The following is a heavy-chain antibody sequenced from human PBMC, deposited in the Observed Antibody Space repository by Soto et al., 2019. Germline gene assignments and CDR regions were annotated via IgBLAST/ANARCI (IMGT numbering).Heavy chain of an antibody. CDR3: ANLGDNSGYIAY. V-gene: IGHV3-21*04. CDR1: GXTFSNSN. Sequence: LRLSCSASGXTFSNSNLNWVRQAPGKGLEWVSSITSSSSYIHYADSVKGRFTISRDNAKNSLYLQMNSLRAEDTAVYYCANLGDNSGYIAYWGQGTLVTVSS. CDR2: ITSSSSYI. D-gene: IGHD3-22*01. J-gene: IGHJ4*02.